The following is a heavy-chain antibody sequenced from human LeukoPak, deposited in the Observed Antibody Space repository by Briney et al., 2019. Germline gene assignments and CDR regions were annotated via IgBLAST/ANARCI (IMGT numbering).Heavy chain of an antibody. Sequence: GGSLRLSCAASGFTFSSYSMNWVRQAPGKGLECVSSISSSSSYIYYADSVKGRFTISRDNAKNSLHLQMNSLRAEDTAVYYCARPGGNIFDYWGQGTLVTVSS. J-gene: IGHJ4*02. CDR2: ISSSSSYI. CDR3: ARPGGNIFDY. V-gene: IGHV3-21*01. CDR1: GFTFSSYS. D-gene: IGHD1/OR15-1a*01.